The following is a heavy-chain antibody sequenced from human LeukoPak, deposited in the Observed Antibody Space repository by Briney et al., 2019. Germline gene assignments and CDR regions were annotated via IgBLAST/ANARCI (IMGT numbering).Heavy chain of an antibody. J-gene: IGHJ4*02. V-gene: IGHV3-30-3*01. D-gene: IGHD3-22*01. Sequence: GRSLRLSCAASGFTFSSYAMHWVRQAPGKGLEWVAVISYDGSNKYYADSVKGRFTISRDNSKNTLYLQMNSLRAEDTAVYYCAKDIAESGYYGYWGQGTLVTVSS. CDR3: AKDIAESGYYGY. CDR1: GFTFSSYA. CDR2: ISYDGSNK.